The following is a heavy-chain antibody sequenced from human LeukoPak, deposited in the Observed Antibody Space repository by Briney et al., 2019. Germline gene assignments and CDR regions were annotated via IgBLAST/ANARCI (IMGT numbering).Heavy chain of an antibody. D-gene: IGHD2-15*01. Sequence: ASVTVSCTASGYTFTSCYMHWVRQAPGQGLEWMGIINPSGGSTSYAQKFQGRVTITADESTSTAYMELSSLRSEDTAVYYCARIYCSGGSCYLDAFDIWGQGTMVTVSS. V-gene: IGHV1-46*01. CDR2: INPSGGST. J-gene: IGHJ3*02. CDR3: ARIYCSGGSCYLDAFDI. CDR1: GYTFTSCY.